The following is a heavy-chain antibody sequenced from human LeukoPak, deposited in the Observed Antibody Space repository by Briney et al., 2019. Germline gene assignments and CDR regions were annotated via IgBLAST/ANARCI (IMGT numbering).Heavy chain of an antibody. D-gene: IGHD6-6*01. CDR1: GFTFSSYA. Sequence: AGGSLRLSCAASGFTFSSYAMSRVRQAPGKGLEWVSAISGSGFTYYADSVKGRFTISRDNSKNTLYLQMNSLRAEDTAVYYCARGLYSSSPWGQGTLVTVSS. CDR2: ISGSGFT. V-gene: IGHV3-23*01. CDR3: ARGLYSSSP. J-gene: IGHJ4*02.